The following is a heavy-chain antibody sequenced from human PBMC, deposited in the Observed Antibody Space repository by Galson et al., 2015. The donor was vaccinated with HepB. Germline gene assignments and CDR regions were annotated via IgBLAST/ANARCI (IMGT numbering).Heavy chain of an antibody. J-gene: IGHJ4*02. D-gene: IGHD2-15*01. CDR1: GFTFSSYA. CDR3: AKDDAWSRSGGNCLFDY. Sequence: SLRLSCAASGFTFSSYAMSWVRQAPGKGLDWVSAIGVSDGSTYYADSVKGRFTISRDNSKNTLYLQMNSLRAEDTAVYYCAKDDAWSRSGGNCLFDYWDQGALVTVS. V-gene: IGHV3-23*01. CDR2: IGVSDGST.